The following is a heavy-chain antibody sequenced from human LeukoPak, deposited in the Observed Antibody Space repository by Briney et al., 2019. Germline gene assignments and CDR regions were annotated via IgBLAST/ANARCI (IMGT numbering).Heavy chain of an antibody. CDR1: GFTFSTYA. Sequence: GRSLRLSCAASGFTFSTYAIHWVRQAPGKGLEWVAVISFDGRNKYYADSVKGRLTISRDNSKDTLYLQMDSLRAEDTAVYYCARGPPNYFDNSGAYYYFDCWGQGTLVTVSS. J-gene: IGHJ4*02. D-gene: IGHD3-22*01. CDR2: ISFDGRNK. CDR3: ARGPPNYFDNSGAYYYFDC. V-gene: IGHV3-30*04.